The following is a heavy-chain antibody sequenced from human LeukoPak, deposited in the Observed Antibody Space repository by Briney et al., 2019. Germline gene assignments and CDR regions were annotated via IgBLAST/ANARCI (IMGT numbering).Heavy chain of an antibody. CDR3: ARHGYGDYGFLGY. CDR1: GGAIGSDGYY. CDR2: IYYSGST. V-gene: IGHV4-61*05. Sequence: HPSETLSLTCSVSGGAIGSDGYYWDWIRQHPGKGLEWIGYIYYSGSTNYNPSLKSRVTTSVDTSKNQFSLKLSSVTAADTAVYYCARHGYGDYGFLGYWGQGTLVTVSS. D-gene: IGHD4-17*01. J-gene: IGHJ4*02.